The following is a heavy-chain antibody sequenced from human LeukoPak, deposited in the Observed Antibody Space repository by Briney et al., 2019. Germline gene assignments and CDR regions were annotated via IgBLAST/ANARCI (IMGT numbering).Heavy chain of an antibody. CDR3: AREDHANYNY. Sequence: GGSLRLSCAASGFTVSSNYMSWARQAPGKGLEWVANIKQDGGEMFYVDSVKGRFTISRDNAKNSLYLQMNSLRAEDTAVYYCAREDHANYNYWGQGTLVTVSS. J-gene: IGHJ4*02. V-gene: IGHV3-7*01. CDR1: GFTVSSNY. CDR2: IKQDGGEM. D-gene: IGHD4/OR15-4a*01.